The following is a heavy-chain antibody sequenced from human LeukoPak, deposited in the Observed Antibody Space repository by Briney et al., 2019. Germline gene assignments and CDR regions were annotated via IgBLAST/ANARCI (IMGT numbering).Heavy chain of an antibody. V-gene: IGHV4-59*01. D-gene: IGHD3-10*01. CDR1: GGSISSYY. J-gene: IGHJ4*02. CDR2: LFYSGST. CDR3: ATVAVIRGVTYFDY. Sequence: PQTLSLTCTVAGGSISSYYWSWIRQPPGKGLEWHAYLFYSGSTDYNPSLESRVTISVDTSKNQFSLKLRSVTAADTAVYYCATVAVIRGVTYFDYWGQGTLVTVSS.